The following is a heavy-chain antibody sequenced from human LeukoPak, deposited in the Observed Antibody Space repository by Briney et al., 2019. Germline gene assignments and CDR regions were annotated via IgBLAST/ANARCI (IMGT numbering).Heavy chain of an antibody. D-gene: IGHD2/OR15-2a*01. CDR2: VYNSGDT. Sequence: SETLSLTCTVSGGSTSSDYWSWIRQSPGKGLEWVGYVYNSGDTGKNPSLKSRVTILLDTSKNQCSLKLTSVSAADTAVYYCARMRNMEWYFDLWGRGTLVTVSS. V-gene: IGHV4-59*08. CDR3: ARMRNMEWYFDL. CDR1: GGSTSSDY. J-gene: IGHJ2*01.